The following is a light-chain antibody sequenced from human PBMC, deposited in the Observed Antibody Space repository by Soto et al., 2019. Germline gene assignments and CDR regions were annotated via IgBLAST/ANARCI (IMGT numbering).Light chain of an antibody. CDR1: SSDVGGYNY. CDR2: DVS. CDR3: SSYTSSSPYV. J-gene: IGLJ1*01. V-gene: IGLV2-14*01. Sequence: QSVLTQPASVSGSPGQSITISCTGTSSDVGGYNYVSWYQQRPGKAPKLMIYDVSNRPSGVSNRFSGSKSGNTASLTISGLQAEDEADYYCSSYTSSSPYVFGTGTKVNVL.